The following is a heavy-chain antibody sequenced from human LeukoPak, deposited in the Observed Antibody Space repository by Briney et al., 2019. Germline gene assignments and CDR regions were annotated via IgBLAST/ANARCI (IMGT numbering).Heavy chain of an antibody. J-gene: IGHJ4*02. V-gene: IGHV3-23*01. CDR2: ISDSGGST. CDR1: GITLSNYG. D-gene: IGHD3-22*01. CDR3: AKRGVVIRVILVGFHKEAYYFDS. Sequence: GGSLRLSCAVSGITLSNYGMTWVRQAPGKGLEWVAGISDSGGSTNYADSVKGRFTISRDNPKNTLYLQMNSLRAEDTAVYFCAKRGVVIRVILVGFHKEAYYFDSWGQGALVTVS.